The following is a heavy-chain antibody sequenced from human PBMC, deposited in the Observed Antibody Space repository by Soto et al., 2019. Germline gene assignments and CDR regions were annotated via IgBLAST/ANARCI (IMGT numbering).Heavy chain of an antibody. V-gene: IGHV4-34*01. J-gene: IGHJ4*02. D-gene: IGHD3-22*01. CDR2: INHSGST. CDR3: ARKAYYYDSSGYYSFDY. CDR1: GGSFSGYY. Sequence: NPSETLSLTCAVYGGSFSGYYWSWIRQPPGKGLEWIGEINHSGSTNYNPSLKSRVTISVDTSKNQFSLKLSSVTAADTAVYYCARKAYYYDSSGYYSFDYWGQGTLVTVSS.